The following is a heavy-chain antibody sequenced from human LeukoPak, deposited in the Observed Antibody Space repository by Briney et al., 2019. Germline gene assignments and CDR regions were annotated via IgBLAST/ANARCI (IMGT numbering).Heavy chain of an antibody. Sequence: GGSLRLSCAASGFVFSSITMNWVRQAPGKGLEWVSSITSSGSSIYYADSVKGRFTISRDNAKNSLYLQMNSLRAEDTAVYYCARAQIEDYWGQGTLATVSS. CDR2: ITSSGSSI. CDR3: ARAQIEDY. CDR1: GFVFSSIT. V-gene: IGHV3-21*01. J-gene: IGHJ4*02.